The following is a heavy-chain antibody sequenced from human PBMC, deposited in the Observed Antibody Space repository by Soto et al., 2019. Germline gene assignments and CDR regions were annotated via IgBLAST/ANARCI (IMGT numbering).Heavy chain of an antibody. V-gene: IGHV1-69*13. J-gene: IGHJ4*03. CDR3: ARSIGSSSFYFDF. D-gene: IGHD6-6*01. CDR2: LIPIFGTT. Sequence: SVKVSCKASGGTFSDYAVSWLRQAPGQGLEWMGGLIPIFGTTSYPQKFQGRVTITADDFSRTAYMELTRLTSEDTAVYFCARSIGSSSFYFDFWGHGTPVTVSS. CDR1: GGTFSDYA.